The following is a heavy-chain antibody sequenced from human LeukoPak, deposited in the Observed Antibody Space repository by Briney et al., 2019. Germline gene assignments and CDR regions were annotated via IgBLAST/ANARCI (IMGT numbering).Heavy chain of an antibody. Sequence: SETLSLTCAVSGGSISSSNWWSWVRPPPGKGLEWIGEIYHSGSTNYNPSLKSLVTISVDKSKNQISLKLSSVTAADTAVYCCARDSSPLAMVRGVMMGRFDPWGQGTLVTVSS. CDR1: GGSISSSNW. CDR3: ARDSSPLAMVRGVMMGRFDP. V-gene: IGHV4-4*01. J-gene: IGHJ5*02. D-gene: IGHD3-10*01. CDR2: IYHSGST.